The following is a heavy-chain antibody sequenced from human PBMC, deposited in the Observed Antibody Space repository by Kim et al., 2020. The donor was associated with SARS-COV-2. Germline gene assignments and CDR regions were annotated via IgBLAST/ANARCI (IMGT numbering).Heavy chain of an antibody. J-gene: IGHJ4*02. D-gene: IGHD3-10*01. V-gene: IGHV3-23*01. CDR2: LTGNGGST. Sequence: GGSLRLSCAASGFTFSSYAMNWVRQAPGKRLEWVSTLTGNGGSTYYAGSVKGRFTISRDNFKSTLYLQMNSLRVDDTAVYYCAKDWSESGSGSDYWGQGTLVTVSA. CDR1: GFTFSSYA. CDR3: AKDWSESGSGSDY.